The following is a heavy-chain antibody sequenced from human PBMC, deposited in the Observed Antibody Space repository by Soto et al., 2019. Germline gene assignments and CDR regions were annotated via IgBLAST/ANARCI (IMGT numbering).Heavy chain of an antibody. CDR2: ISAYNGNT. CDR1: GYTFTSYG. D-gene: IGHD5-12*01. J-gene: IGHJ4*02. CDR3: ARVVISEWLRYFDY. V-gene: IGHV1-18*01. Sequence: ASAKVSCRPSGYTFTSYGISSVRQAPGQGLEWMGWISAYNGNTNYAQKLQGRVTMTTDTSTSTAYMELRSLRSDDTAVYYCARVVISEWLRYFDYWGQGTLVTVSS.